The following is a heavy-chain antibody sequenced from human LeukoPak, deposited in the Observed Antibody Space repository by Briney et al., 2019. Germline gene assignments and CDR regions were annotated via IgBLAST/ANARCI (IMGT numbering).Heavy chain of an antibody. Sequence: ASETLSLTCTVSGGSISSNYWSWIRQPPGKGLEWIGYAYYSGSTNYNPSLKSRVTISVAKNQVSLMLSSVTAADTAVYYCARTKYGDYLFADYWGQGTLVTVSP. CDR1: GGSISSNY. V-gene: IGHV4-59*01. D-gene: IGHD4-17*01. CDR2: AYYSGST. CDR3: ARTKYGDYLFADY. J-gene: IGHJ4*02.